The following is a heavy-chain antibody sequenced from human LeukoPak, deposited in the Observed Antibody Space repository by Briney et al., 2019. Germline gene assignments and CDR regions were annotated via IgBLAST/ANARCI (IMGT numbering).Heavy chain of an antibody. CDR2: INPNSGGT. CDR1: GYTFTGYY. Sequence: GASVKVSCKASGYTFTGYYMHWVRQAPGQGLEWMGWINPNSGGTNYAQKFQGRVTMTRDTSISTAYMELSRLRSDDTAAYFCATLVSTRYYSDYWGQGTLVTVSS. D-gene: IGHD5/OR15-5a*01. J-gene: IGHJ4*02. CDR3: ATLVSTRYYSDY. V-gene: IGHV1-2*02.